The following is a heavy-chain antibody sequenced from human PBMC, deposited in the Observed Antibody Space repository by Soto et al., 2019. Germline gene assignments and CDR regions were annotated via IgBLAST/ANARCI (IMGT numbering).Heavy chain of an antibody. J-gene: IGHJ6*02. D-gene: IGHD6-19*01. V-gene: IGHV1-69*13. CDR3: ASRFRGWPGWDYGMDV. CDR1: GGTFSSYA. CDR2: IIPIFGTA. Sequence: SVKVSCKASGGTFSSYAISWVRQAPGQGLEWMGGIIPIFGTANYAQKFQGRVTITADESTSTAYMELSSLRSEDTAVYYCASRFRGWPGWDYGMDVWGQGTTVTVSS.